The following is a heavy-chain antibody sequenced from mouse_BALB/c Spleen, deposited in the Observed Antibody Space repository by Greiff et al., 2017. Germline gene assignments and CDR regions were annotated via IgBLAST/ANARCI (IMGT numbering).Heavy chain of an antibody. CDR2: ISSGGSYT. Sequence: EVKLMESGGGLVKPGGSLKLSCAASGFTFSSYAMSWVRQSPEKRLEWVAEISSGGSYTYYPDTVTGRFTISRDNAKNTLYLEMSSLRSEDTAMYYCARGRYGNYEDYFDYWGQGTTPTVSS. CDR3: ARGRYGNYEDYFDY. J-gene: IGHJ2*01. CDR1: GFTFSSYA. V-gene: IGHV5-9-4*01. D-gene: IGHD2-10*02.